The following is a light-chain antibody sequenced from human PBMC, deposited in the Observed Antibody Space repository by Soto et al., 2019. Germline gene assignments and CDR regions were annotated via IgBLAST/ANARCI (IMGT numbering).Light chain of an antibody. CDR3: QQSSNWPLT. Sequence: EIVLTQSPATLSLSPGERATLSCRASQSVSSYLAWYQQKPGQAPRLLIYDASNRATGIPARFSGSGSGTDFTLTISSLEPEDVAVYYCQQSSNWPLTFGGGTKVDIK. CDR2: DAS. CDR1: QSVSSY. V-gene: IGKV3-11*01. J-gene: IGKJ4*01.